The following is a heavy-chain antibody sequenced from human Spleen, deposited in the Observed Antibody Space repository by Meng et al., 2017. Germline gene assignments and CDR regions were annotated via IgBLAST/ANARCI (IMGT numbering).Heavy chain of an antibody. V-gene: IGHV2-5*02. J-gene: IGHJ4*02. CDR1: GFSLSTSGVG. CDR3: AHRPADTAMVYFDY. D-gene: IGHD5-18*01. CDR2: IYWDDDK. Sequence: QIILKESGPTLVKPTQTLTLTCTFSGFSLSTSGVGVGWIRQPPGKALEWLALIYWDDDKRYSPSLKSRLTITKDTPKNQVVLTMTNMDPVDTATYYCAHRPADTAMVYFDYWGQGTLVTVSS.